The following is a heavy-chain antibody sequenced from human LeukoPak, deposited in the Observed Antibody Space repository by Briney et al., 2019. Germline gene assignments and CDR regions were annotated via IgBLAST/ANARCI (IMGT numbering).Heavy chain of an antibody. D-gene: IGHD6-13*01. Sequence: SETLSLTCTVSGGSISSYYWSWIRQPPGKGLEWIGYIYYSGGTNYNPSFKSRVIMSVDTSKSQFALNLRSVTAADTAVYYCARHGTAGGRLVNWGQGTLVSVSS. V-gene: IGHV4-59*08. CDR2: IYYSGGT. J-gene: IGHJ4*02. CDR3: ARHGTAGGRLVN. CDR1: GGSISSYY.